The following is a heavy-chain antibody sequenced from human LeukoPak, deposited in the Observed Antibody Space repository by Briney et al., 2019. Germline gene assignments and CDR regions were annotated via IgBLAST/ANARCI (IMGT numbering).Heavy chain of an antibody. Sequence: QAGGSLRLSCAASGFTFSSYAMHWVRQAPGKGLEWVAVISYDGSNKYYADSVKGRFTITRDNSKNTLYLQMNSLRAEDTAVYYCARWGYCGGDCYPSYYFDYWGQGTLVTVSS. CDR2: ISYDGSNK. CDR1: GFTFSSYA. D-gene: IGHD2-21*02. J-gene: IGHJ4*02. V-gene: IGHV3-30*04. CDR3: ARWGYCGGDCYPSYYFDY.